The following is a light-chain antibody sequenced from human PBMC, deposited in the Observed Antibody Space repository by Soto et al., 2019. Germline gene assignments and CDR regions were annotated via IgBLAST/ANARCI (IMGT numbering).Light chain of an antibody. CDR3: QRYGDSPMYT. J-gene: IGKJ2*01. V-gene: IGKV3-20*01. CDR2: GAS. Sequence: EVVLTQSPGTLSLSPGERATLSCRASQSVAGNYLAWYQQKPGQAPRLLIYGASSRATDIPDRFSGSGSGTDFTPTISRLEPEDFAVYYCQRYGDSPMYTFGQGTKLEIK. CDR1: QSVAGNY.